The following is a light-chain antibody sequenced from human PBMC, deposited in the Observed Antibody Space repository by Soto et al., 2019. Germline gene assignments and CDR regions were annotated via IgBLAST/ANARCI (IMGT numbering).Light chain of an antibody. CDR1: QSISSW. V-gene: IGKV1-5*01. CDR3: RQYNSYPIT. CDR2: DAS. Sequence: DSQITQSPSTLSASVGDRVTITCRASQSISSWLAWYQQKPGKAPKLLIYDASNLESGVPSRFSGSGSGTEFTLTISSLQPDDFATYYCRQYNSYPITFGQGTRLEIK. J-gene: IGKJ5*01.